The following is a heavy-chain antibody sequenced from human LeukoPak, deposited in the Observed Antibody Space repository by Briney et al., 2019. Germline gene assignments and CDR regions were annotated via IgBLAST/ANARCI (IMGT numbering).Heavy chain of an antibody. CDR3: ARGDCSGGSCSSMDV. J-gene: IGHJ6*02. V-gene: IGHV3-74*01. D-gene: IGHD2-15*01. CDR1: GFTFSSYW. Sequence: GGSLRLSCAASGFTFSSYWMHWVRQAPGKGLVWVSRVNSDGSSTDYADSVKGRFTISRDNAKNTLYLQMNSLRAEDTAVYYCARGDCSGGSCSSMDVWGQGTTVTVSS. CDR2: VNSDGSST.